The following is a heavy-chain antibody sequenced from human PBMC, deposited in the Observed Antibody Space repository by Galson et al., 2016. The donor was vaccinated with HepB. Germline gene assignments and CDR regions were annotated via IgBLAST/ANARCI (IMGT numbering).Heavy chain of an antibody. J-gene: IGHJ4*02. D-gene: IGHD6-25*01. CDR1: GGSVSSGGHY. CDR3: TRGGDPHKAGNY. CDR2: IHPSGNM. V-gene: IGHV4-31*11. Sequence: TLSLTCAVSGGSVSSGGHYWNWIRRHPEKGLEWLGFIHPSGNMYYNPSLGRRIAISLDTSKNHFSLNLSSVTAADTAVYYCTRGGDPHKAGNYWGQGTLVTVSS.